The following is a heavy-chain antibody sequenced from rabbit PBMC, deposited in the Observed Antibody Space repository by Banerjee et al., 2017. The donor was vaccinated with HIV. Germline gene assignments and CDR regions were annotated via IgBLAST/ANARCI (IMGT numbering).Heavy chain of an antibody. CDR1: GFSFSSGYD. J-gene: IGHJ4*01. Sequence: QSLEESGGGLVQPEGSLTLTCTASGFSFSSGYDMSWVRQAPGKGLEWIGSIYTDNNSPWYASWAKGRFTISKTSSTTVTLQMTSLTAADTATYFCARDSGGVGYVSLWGQGTLVTVS. D-gene: IGHD1-1*01. V-gene: IGHV1S40*01. CDR3: ARDSGGVGYVSL. CDR2: IYTDNNSP.